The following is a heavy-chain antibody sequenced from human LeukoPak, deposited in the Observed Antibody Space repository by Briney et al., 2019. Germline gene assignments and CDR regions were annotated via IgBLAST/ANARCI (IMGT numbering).Heavy chain of an antibody. Sequence: GGSLRLSCAASGFTFSSYGMHWVRQAPGKGLEWVAFIRYDGSNKCYADSVKGRFTISRDNSKNTLYLQMNSLRAEDTAVYYCAKIAGTVTTWDPFDYWGQGTLVTVSS. CDR1: GFTFSSYG. D-gene: IGHD4-17*01. CDR2: IRYDGSNK. CDR3: AKIAGTVTTWDPFDY. V-gene: IGHV3-30*02. J-gene: IGHJ4*02.